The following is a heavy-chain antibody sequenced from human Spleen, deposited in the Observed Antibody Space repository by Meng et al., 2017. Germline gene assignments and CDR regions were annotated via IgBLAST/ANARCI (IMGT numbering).Heavy chain of an antibody. CDR3: AGHRDVWNYFDY. Sequence: DVQLLESGGDLVQPGGSLRLSCAASGFTVSSNFMSWVRQAPGKGLEWVSVIYSGGSTYYADSVKGRFTISKDNSKNTLYLQMSRLRVEDTAVYYCAGHRDVWNYFDYWGQGTLVTVSS. CDR1: GFTVSSNF. V-gene: IGHV3-66*04. J-gene: IGHJ4*02. CDR2: IYSGGST. D-gene: IGHD1-1*01.